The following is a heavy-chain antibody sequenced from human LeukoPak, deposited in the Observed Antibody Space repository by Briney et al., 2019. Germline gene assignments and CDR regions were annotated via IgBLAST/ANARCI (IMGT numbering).Heavy chain of an antibody. CDR2: IYYSGST. Sequence: SETLSLTCTASGGSISSSSYYWGWIRQPPGKGLEWIGSIYYSGSTYYNPSLKSRVTISVDTSKNHFSLKLSSVTAADTAVYYCATSGWYLLPGVYWGQGTLVTVSS. V-gene: IGHV4-39*02. CDR3: ATSGWYLLPGVY. D-gene: IGHD6-19*01. J-gene: IGHJ4*02. CDR1: GGSISSSSYY.